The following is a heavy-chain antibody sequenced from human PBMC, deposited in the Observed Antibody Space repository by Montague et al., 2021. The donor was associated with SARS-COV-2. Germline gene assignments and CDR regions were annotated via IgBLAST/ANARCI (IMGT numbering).Heavy chain of an antibody. CDR3: ARSRDWYLGN. J-gene: IGHJ4*02. V-gene: IGHV4-39*07. D-gene: IGHD3-9*01. CDR2: IHIGGTS. CDR1: VGSISSGGYF. Sequence: SETLSLTCTVSVGSISSGGYFWGWIRQPPGKGLEWIASIHIGGTSYLNPSLKSRVTISIDSSKNQFSLNVTSVTAADTAVYFCARSRDWYLGNWGQGTLATVSS.